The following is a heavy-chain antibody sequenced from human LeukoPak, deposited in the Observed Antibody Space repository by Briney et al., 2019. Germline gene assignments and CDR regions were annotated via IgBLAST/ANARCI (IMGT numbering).Heavy chain of an antibody. CDR3: ARLRRARITMIVVAPSNWFDP. CDR1: GDSIRSYY. V-gene: IGHV4-59*12. CDR2: IYYSGST. D-gene: IGHD3-22*01. Sequence: SETLSLTCTVSGDSIRSYYWSWIRQPPGKGLEWIGYIYYSGSTKYNPSLKSRVTISVDTSKNQFSLKLSSVTAADTAVYYCARLRRARITMIVVAPSNWFDPWGQGTLVTVSS. J-gene: IGHJ5*02.